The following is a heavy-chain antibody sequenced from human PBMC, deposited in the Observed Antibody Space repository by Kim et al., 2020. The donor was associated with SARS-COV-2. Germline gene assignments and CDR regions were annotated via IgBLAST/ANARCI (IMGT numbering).Heavy chain of an antibody. J-gene: IGHJ4*02. D-gene: IGHD6-6*01. CDR2: IWYDGSNK. V-gene: IGHV3-33*06. CDR1: GFTFSSYG. Sequence: GGSLRLSCAASGFTFSSYGMHWVRQAPGKGLEGVAVIWYDGSNKYYADSVKGRFTISRDNSKNTLYLQMNSLRAEDTAVYYCAKDSSSSKYYFDYWGQGT. CDR3: AKDSSSSKYYFDY.